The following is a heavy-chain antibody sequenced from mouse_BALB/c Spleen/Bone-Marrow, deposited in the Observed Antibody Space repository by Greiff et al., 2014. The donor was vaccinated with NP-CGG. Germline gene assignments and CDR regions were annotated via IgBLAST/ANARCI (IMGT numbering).Heavy chain of an antibody. CDR2: ILPGSGSI. J-gene: IGHJ3*01. CDR3: ASPIYYGNYGFAY. D-gene: IGHD2-1*01. CDR1: GYTFSSYW. V-gene: IGHV1-9*01. Sequence: VQLQQSRAELMKLGASVKISCKATGYTFSSYWIEWVKQRPGHGLEWIGEILPGSGSIKYNEKFKGKATFTAGTSSNTAYMQLSSLTSEDSAVYYCASPIYYGNYGFAYWGQGTLVTVSA.